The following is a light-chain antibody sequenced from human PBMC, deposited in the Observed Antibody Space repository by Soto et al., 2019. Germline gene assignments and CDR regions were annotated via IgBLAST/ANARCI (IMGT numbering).Light chain of an antibody. CDR1: QSVSSY. CDR2: GAS. J-gene: IGKJ5*01. Sequence: EIVLTQPPGTLSLSPGERATLSCRASQSVSSYLAWYQQKPGQAPRLLIYGASNRATGIPDRFSGSGSGTDFTLTISSLEPEDFAVYYCQQRGDWPPITFGQGTRLEIK. V-gene: IGKV3-11*01. CDR3: QQRGDWPPIT.